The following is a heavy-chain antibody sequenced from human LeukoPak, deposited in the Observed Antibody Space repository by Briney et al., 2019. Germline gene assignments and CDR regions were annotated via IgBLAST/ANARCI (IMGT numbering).Heavy chain of an antibody. D-gene: IGHD6-19*01. CDR1: GGSISSYY. J-gene: IGHJ3*02. CDR2: IYYSGST. CDR3: ARDSHSGWYAAAFDI. Sequence: SKTLSLTCTVSGGSISSYYWSWIRQPPGKGLEWIGYIYYSGSTNYNPSLKSRVTISVDTSKNQFSLKLSSVTAADTAVYYCARDSHSGWYAAAFDIWGQGTMVTVSS. V-gene: IGHV4-59*01.